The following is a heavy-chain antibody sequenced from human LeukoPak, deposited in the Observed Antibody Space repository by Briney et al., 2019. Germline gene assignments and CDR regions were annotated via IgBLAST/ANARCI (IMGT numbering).Heavy chain of an antibody. CDR3: ARANWGGGDYDILTGYYRYYYYYMDV. CDR2: IRYDVSNK. Sequence: GGSMRLSCAASGFTFSSYGMHWVRQAPGKGLEWVAFIRYDVSNKYYADSVKGRFTISRDNSKNTLYLQMNSLRAEDTAVYYCARANWGGGDYDILTGYYRYYYYYMDVWGKGTTVTISS. D-gene: IGHD3-9*01. CDR1: GFTFSSYG. J-gene: IGHJ6*03. V-gene: IGHV3-30*02.